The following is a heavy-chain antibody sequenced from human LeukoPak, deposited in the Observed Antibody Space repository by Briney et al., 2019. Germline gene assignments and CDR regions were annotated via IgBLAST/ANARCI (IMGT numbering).Heavy chain of an antibody. CDR1: HYSISSPYF. CDR3: ARVYSGSTWYYFDY. J-gene: IGHJ4*02. V-gene: IGHV4-38-2*01. CDR2: IYHTGRT. Sequence: SETLSLTCAVPHYSISSPYFWGWIRRPPGKGLEWIGSIYHTGRTNYNPSINSRVTMSLDTSKNQFSLNLNSVTAADTAVYHCARVYSGSTWYYFDYWGQGILVTVSS. D-gene: IGHD5-12*01.